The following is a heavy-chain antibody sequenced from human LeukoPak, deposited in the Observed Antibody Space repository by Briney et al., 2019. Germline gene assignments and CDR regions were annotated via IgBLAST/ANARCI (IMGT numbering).Heavy chain of an antibody. V-gene: IGHV1-2*02. CDR2: INPNSGGT. J-gene: IGHJ3*02. CDR3: ASGSYARDAFDI. Sequence: ASVKVSCKASGYTFTGYYMHWVRQAPGQGLEWMGWINPNSGGTNYAQRFQGRVTMNRDTSISTAYMVLSRLRSDDTAVYYCASGSYARDAFDIWGQGTMVTVSS. CDR1: GYTFTGYY. D-gene: IGHD1-26*01.